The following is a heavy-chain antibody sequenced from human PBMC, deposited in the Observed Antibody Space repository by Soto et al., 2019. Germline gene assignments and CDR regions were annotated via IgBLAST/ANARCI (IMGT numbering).Heavy chain of an antibody. V-gene: IGHV3-7*01. J-gene: IGHJ5*02. CDR2: IKQDGSEK. CDR3: ARETNYDFWSGSSYWFDP. CDR1: GFTFSSYW. D-gene: IGHD3-3*01. Sequence: PGGSLRLSCAASGFTFSSYWMSWVRQAPGKGLEWVANIKQDGSEKYYVDSVKGRFTISRDNAKNSLYLQMNSLRAEDTAVYYCARETNYDFWSGSSYWFDPWGQGTLVTVSS.